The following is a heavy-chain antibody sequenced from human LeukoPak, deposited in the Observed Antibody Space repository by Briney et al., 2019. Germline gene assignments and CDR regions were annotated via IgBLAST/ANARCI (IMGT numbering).Heavy chain of an antibody. Sequence: ASVKVSCKASGYTFTGYYMHWVRQAPGQGLEWMGWINPNSGGTNYAQKFQGRVTMTRDTSISTAYMGLSRLRSDDTAVYYCATYYYDSSGYRDYFDYWGQGTLVTVSS. J-gene: IGHJ4*02. CDR1: GYTFTGYY. D-gene: IGHD3-22*01. V-gene: IGHV1-2*02. CDR3: ATYYYDSSGYRDYFDY. CDR2: INPNSGGT.